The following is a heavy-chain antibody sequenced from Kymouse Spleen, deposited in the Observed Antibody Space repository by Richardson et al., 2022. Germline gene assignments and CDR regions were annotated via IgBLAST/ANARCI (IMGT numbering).Heavy chain of an antibody. V-gene: IGHV3-73*02. CDR1: GFTFSGSA. D-gene: IGHD1-1*01,IGHD1-14*01,IGHD1-20*01. CDR3: TRLEPYYYYYGMDV. Sequence: EVQLVESGGGLVQPGGSLKLSCAASGFTFSGSAMHWVRQASGKGLEWVGRIRSKANSYATAYAASVKGRFTISRDDSKNTAYLQMNSLKTEDTAVYYCTRLEPYYYYYGMDVWGQGTTVTVSS. J-gene: IGHJ6*02. CDR2: IRSKANSYAT.